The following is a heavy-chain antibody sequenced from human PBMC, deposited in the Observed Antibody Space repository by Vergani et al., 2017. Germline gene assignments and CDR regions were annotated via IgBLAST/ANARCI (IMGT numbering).Heavy chain of an antibody. CDR1: GYPFTSYY. V-gene: IGHV1-46*01. D-gene: IGHD6-19*01. CDR3: AIEGGVPLIAVAGINGIDV. J-gene: IGHJ6*02. CDR2: INPSGGST. Sequence: QVQLVQSGAEVKKPGASVKVSCKASGYPFTSYYMHWVRQAPGQGLGWMGIINPSGGSTSYAQKFQGRVTMTRDTSTSTVYMELSSLRSEDTAVDYCAIEGGVPLIAVAGINGIDVWGQGTTVTVSS.